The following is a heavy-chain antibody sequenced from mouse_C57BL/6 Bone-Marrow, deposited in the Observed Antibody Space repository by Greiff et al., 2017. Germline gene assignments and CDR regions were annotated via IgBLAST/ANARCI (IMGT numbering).Heavy chain of an antibody. CDR2: IYPGDGDT. V-gene: IGHV1-82*01. D-gene: IGHD1-1*01. CDR1: GYTFSSSW. J-gene: IGHJ2*01. CDR3: ARSSYYTGSSYVTYFDY. Sequence: QVQLQQSGPELVKPGASVKISCKASGYTFSSSWMNWVKQRPGKGLEWIGRIYPGDGDTNYNGKFKGKATLTADKSSSTAYMQLSSLTSEDSAVYVCARSSYYTGSSYVTYFDYWGQGTTLTVSS.